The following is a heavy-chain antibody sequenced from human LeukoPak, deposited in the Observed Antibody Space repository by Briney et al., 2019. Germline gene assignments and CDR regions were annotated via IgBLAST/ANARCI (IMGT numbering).Heavy chain of an antibody. CDR1: GFSLGSYS. CDR3: ARGYSFIDF. J-gene: IGHJ4*02. CDR2: ISSSGTV. Sequence: GGSLRLSRAASGFSLGSYSMNWVRQAPGKGLEWISYISSSGTVYYADSVKGRFTISRDNAKNSLFLQLNTLRVDDTAVYYCARGYSFIDFWGQGTLLTVSS. D-gene: IGHD5-18*01. V-gene: IGHV3-48*01.